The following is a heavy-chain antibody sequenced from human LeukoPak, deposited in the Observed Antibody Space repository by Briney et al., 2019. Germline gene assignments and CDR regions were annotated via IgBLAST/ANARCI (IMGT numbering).Heavy chain of an antibody. D-gene: IGHD2-2*01. Sequence: PGGSLRLSCAASGFTFSSYWMHWVRQAPGKGLVWVSRINSDGSSTSYADSVKGRFTISRDNAKNTLYLQMNSLRAEDTAVYYCARALVVVTYYYGMDVWGQGTTVTVSS. CDR2: INSDGSST. J-gene: IGHJ6*02. CDR1: GFTFSSYW. V-gene: IGHV3-74*01. CDR3: ARALVVVTYYYGMDV.